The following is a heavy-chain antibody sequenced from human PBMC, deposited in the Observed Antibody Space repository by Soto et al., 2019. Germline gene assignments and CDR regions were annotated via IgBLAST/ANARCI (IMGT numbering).Heavy chain of an antibody. CDR1: GFTFSSYG. Sequence: QVQLVESGGGVVQPGRSLRLSCAASGFTFSSYGMHWVRQAPGNGLEWVAVISYDGSNKYYADSVKGRFTISRDNSKNTLYLQMNSLRAEDTAVYYCAKETYSGPLDYWGQGTLVTVSS. J-gene: IGHJ4*02. D-gene: IGHD2-15*01. CDR2: ISYDGSNK. CDR3: AKETYSGPLDY. V-gene: IGHV3-30*18.